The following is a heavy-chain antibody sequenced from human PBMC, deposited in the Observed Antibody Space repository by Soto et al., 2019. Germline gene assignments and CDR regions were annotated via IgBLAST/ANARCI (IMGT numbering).Heavy chain of an antibody. CDR2: INSDGSST. Sequence: PGGALRLTCAASGFTFSSYRMHWVRQAPGKGLVWVSRINSDGSSTSYADSVKGRFTISRDNAKNTLYLQMNSLRAEDTAVYYCARDMYDFWSGYGYWGQGTLVTVSS. J-gene: IGHJ4*02. V-gene: IGHV3-74*01. CDR1: GFTFSSYR. CDR3: ARDMYDFWSGYGY. D-gene: IGHD3-3*01.